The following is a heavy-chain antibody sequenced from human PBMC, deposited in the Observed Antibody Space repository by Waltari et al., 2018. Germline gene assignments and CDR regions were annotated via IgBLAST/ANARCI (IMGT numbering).Heavy chain of an antibody. CDR1: GYTLTELS. CDR2: FDPEDGET. CDR3: ATSHYDFWSGYYMRRKWVY. J-gene: IGHJ4*02. V-gene: IGHV1-24*01. Sequence: QVQLVQSGAEVKKPGASVKVSCKVSGYTLTELSMHWVRQAPGKGLEWMGGFDPEDGETIYEQKFQGRVTMTEDTSTDTAYMELSSLRSEDTAVYYCATSHYDFWSGYYMRRKWVYWGQGTLVTVSS. D-gene: IGHD3-3*01.